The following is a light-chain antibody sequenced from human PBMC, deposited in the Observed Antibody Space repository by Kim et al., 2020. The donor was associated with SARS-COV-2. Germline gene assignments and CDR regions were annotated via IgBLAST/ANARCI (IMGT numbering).Light chain of an antibody. Sequence: SYELTQPPSVSVAPGKTARITCGGNNIGSKSVHWYQQKPGQAPVLVIYYDSDRPSGIPERFSGSNSGNTATLTISRVEAGDEADNYCQVWDSSSDHYGFG. CDR1: NIGSKS. CDR3: QVWDSSSDHYG. V-gene: IGLV3-21*04. J-gene: IGLJ1*01. CDR2: YDS.